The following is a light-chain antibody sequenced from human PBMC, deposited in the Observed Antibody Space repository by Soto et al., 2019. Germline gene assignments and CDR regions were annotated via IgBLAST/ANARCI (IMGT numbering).Light chain of an antibody. CDR2: DVS. V-gene: IGLV2-14*03. CDR1: SSDVGGYNY. J-gene: IGLJ1*01. Sequence: SELPQPASVSGSPGQSSNISCTGTSSDVGGYNYVPWYQHHPGKAPKLIIYDVSNRPSGVSNPSSGSKSGNTASLTISGLQPEDEADYYCSSYTTSNTRQIVFGTGTKVTVL. CDR3: SSYTTSNTRQIV.